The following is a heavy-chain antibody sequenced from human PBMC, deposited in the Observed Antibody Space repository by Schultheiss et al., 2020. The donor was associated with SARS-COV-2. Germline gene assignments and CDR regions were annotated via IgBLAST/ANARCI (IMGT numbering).Heavy chain of an antibody. CDR3: ARGYGAANGMDV. CDR2: IYYSGST. CDR1: GGSISSYY. V-gene: IGHV4-59*08. J-gene: IGHJ6*02. D-gene: IGHD4/OR15-4a*01. Sequence: ETLSLTCTVSGGSISSYYWSWIRQPPGKGLEWIGYIYYSGSTNYNPSLKSRVTISVDTSKNQFSLKLSSVTAADTAVYYCARGYGAANGMDVWGQGTAVTVSS.